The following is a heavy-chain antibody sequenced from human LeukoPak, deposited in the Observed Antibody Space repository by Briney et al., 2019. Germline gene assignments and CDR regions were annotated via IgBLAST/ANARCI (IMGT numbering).Heavy chain of an antibody. CDR2: IFPDDSDT. Sequence: GESLKIFCQGSGYSFTDYWIGWVRQMPGKGLEWMGIIFPDDSDTKYSPSFQGQVTISVDKSISTAYLQWSSLKASDSAMYCCARHGLAGCIGGRCLTSFHYYGMDVWGQGTTVTVSS. CDR3: ARHGLAGCIGGRCLTSFHYYGMDV. J-gene: IGHJ6*02. V-gene: IGHV5-51*01. D-gene: IGHD2-15*01. CDR1: GYSFTDYW.